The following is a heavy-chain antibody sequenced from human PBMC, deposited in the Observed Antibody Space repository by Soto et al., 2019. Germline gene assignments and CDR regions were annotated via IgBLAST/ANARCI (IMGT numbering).Heavy chain of an antibody. CDR1: GFTFSSYV. Sequence: QVQLVESGGGVVQPGRSLRLSCAASGFTFSSYVMHWVRQAPGKGLEWVAVISYDGSNKYYADSVKGRFTISRDNSKHTLFLQMNSLRPEDTAVYYCAKDLEGDCSSTSCYTYFGLDVWGQGTTVTVSS. D-gene: IGHD2-2*01. J-gene: IGHJ6*02. CDR3: AKDLEGDCSSTSCYTYFGLDV. CDR2: ISYDGSNK. V-gene: IGHV3-30*18.